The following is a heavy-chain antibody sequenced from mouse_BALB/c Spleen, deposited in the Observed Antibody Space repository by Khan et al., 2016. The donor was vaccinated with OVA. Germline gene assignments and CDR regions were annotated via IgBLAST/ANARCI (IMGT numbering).Heavy chain of an antibody. J-gene: IGHJ2*01. CDR3: ARCTTVGYFDY. CDR1: GFTFSSYG. Sequence: EVELVESGGGLVKPGGSLKLSCAASGFTFSSYGMSWVRQTPEKRLEWVATISGGGSYTYYPDSVKGRFTISRDNAKNNLYLQMSSLRSEDTVLYYCARCTTVGYFDYWGQGTTLTVSS. D-gene: IGHD1-1*01. CDR2: ISGGGSYT. V-gene: IGHV5-9-2*01.